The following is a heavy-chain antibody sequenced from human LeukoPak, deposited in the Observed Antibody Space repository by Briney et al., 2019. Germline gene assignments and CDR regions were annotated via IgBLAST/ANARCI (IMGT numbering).Heavy chain of an antibody. Sequence: SETLSLTCTVTGGSISSYYWSWIRQPPGKGLEWIGYIYYSGSTNYNPSLKSRVTISVDTSKNQFSLKLSSVTAADTAVYYCARSRGYSGYDSGWFDPWGQGTLVTVSS. D-gene: IGHD5-12*01. CDR1: GGSISSYY. CDR3: ARSRGYSGYDSGWFDP. J-gene: IGHJ5*02. CDR2: IYYSGST. V-gene: IGHV4-59*01.